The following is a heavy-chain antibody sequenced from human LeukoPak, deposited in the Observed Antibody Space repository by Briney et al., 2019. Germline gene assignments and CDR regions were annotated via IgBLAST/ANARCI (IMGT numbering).Heavy chain of an antibody. CDR1: GFTFSSYA. Sequence: GGSLRLSCAASGFTFSSYAMSWVRQAPGKGLEWVSAISGSGGSTYYADSVKGRFTISRDNSKNTLYLQMNSLRAEDTAVYYCARDALVGGKGGSYFDYWGQGTLVTVSS. CDR2: ISGSGGST. J-gene: IGHJ4*02. CDR3: ARDALVGGKGGSYFDY. D-gene: IGHD4-23*01. V-gene: IGHV3-23*01.